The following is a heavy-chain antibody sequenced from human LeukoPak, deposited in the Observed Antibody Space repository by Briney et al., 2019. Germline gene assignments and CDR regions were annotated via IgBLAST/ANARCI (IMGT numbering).Heavy chain of an antibody. CDR2: IDTDGSNT. Sequence: GGSLRLSCAASGFTFSSYWMHWVRQAPGKGLVWVSRIDTDGSNTAYADSVKGRFTISRDNAKNTLYLQMNSLRAEDTAVYYCSRGGTTLDYWGQGTLVTVSS. CDR1: GFTFSSYW. V-gene: IGHV3-74*01. CDR3: SRGGTTLDY. J-gene: IGHJ4*02. D-gene: IGHD1-7*01.